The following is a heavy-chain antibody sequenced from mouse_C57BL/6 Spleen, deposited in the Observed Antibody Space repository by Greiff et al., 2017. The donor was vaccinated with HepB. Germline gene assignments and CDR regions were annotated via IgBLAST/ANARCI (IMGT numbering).Heavy chain of an antibody. Sequence: QVQLKESGAELVRPGASVTLSCKASGYTFTDYEMHWVKQTPVHGLEWIGAIDPETGGTAYNQKFKGKAILTADKSSSTAYMELRSLTSEDSAVYYCTRLRPAWFAYWGQGTLVTVSA. D-gene: IGHD1-1*01. J-gene: IGHJ3*01. CDR1: GYTFTDYE. V-gene: IGHV1-15*01. CDR3: TRLRPAWFAY. CDR2: IDPETGGT.